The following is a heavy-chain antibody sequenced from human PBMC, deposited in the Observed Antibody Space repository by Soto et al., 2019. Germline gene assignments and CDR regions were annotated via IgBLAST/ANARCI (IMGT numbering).Heavy chain of an antibody. V-gene: IGHV1-69*12. CDR3: ARAPHDYVWGSYRPTTPQYFDY. J-gene: IGHJ4*02. Sequence: QVQLVQSGAEVKKPGSSVKVSCKASGGTFSSYAISWVRQAPGQGLEWMGGIIPIFGTANYAQKFQGRVTITADESTSXXYXEXXSLRSEDTAVYYCARAPHDYVWGSYRPTTPQYFDYWGQGTLVTVSS. CDR1: GGTFSSYA. D-gene: IGHD3-16*02. CDR2: IIPIFGTA.